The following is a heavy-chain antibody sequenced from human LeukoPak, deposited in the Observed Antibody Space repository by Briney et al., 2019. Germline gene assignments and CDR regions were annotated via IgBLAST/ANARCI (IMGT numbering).Heavy chain of an antibody. Sequence: GGSLRLSCVASRFTFSRYAMHGVGQAPGKGLEWVAVISYDGSNKYYADSVKGRLTISRDNSKNTLKLQMISLRAEATALYYWARAGYFDYWGQGTLVTVSS. CDR1: RFTFSRYA. CDR2: ISYDGSNK. CDR3: ARAGYFDY. V-gene: IGHV3-30-3*01. J-gene: IGHJ4*02.